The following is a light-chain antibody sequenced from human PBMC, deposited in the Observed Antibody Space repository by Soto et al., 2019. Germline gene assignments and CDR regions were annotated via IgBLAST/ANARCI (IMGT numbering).Light chain of an antibody. J-gene: IGLJ1*01. CDR3: FSYAGSDTFV. Sequence: QSVLTQPRSVSGSPGRSVTISCTGTSSDVGGYSYVSWYQQHPGKAPNLRIYNVTTRPSGVPDRFYGSMSGNTAALTISGPQAEDEADYYCFSYAGSDTFVFGTGTKLTVL. CDR1: SSDVGGYSY. V-gene: IGLV2-11*01. CDR2: NVT.